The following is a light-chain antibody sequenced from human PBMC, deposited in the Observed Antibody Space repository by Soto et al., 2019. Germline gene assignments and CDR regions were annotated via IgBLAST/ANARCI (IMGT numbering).Light chain of an antibody. CDR3: QQYDSSPAYT. J-gene: IGKJ2*01. Sequence: EIVLTQSPGTLSLSPGERATLSCRASQSVSGSYVAWYQHKPGQAPRLLIYGASSRATGIPDRFSGSGSGTDFTLTISRLEPEDFAVYYCQQYDSSPAYTFGQGTKLEIK. V-gene: IGKV3-20*01. CDR2: GAS. CDR1: QSVSGSY.